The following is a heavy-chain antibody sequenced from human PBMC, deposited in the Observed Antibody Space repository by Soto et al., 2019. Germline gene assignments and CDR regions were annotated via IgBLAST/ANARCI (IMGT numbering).Heavy chain of an antibody. D-gene: IGHD6-25*01. J-gene: IGHJ3*01. CDR2: IVVAGDT. CDR1: GFTFSTYD. Sequence: EVLLVESGGGLVQPGGSLRLSCTTSGFTFSTYDMHWVRQVTGKGLEWVLGIVVAGDTYYPDSVKGRFTISRENAKNSLYLQMDSLRVEDTAVYYCARRGIDTMSGFDALDVWGLGTKVTVSS. V-gene: IGHV3-13*01. CDR3: ARRGIDTMSGFDALDV.